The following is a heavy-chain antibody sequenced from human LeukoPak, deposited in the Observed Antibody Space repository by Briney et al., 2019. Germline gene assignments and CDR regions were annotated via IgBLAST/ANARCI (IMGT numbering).Heavy chain of an antibody. J-gene: IGHJ4*02. CDR3: AREFGRSASYGY. Sequence: ASVKVSCKASGYTFTGYYMHWVRQAPGQGLEWMGWINPNSGGTNYAQKFQGRVTMTRDMSTSTVYMELSSLRSEDTAVYYCAREFGRSASYGYWGQGTLVTVSS. CDR1: GYTFTGYY. D-gene: IGHD1-26*01. V-gene: IGHV1-2*02. CDR2: INPNSGGT.